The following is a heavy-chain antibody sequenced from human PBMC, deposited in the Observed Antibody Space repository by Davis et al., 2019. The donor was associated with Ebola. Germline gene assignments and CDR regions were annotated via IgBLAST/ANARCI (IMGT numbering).Heavy chain of an antibody. J-gene: IGHJ4*02. V-gene: IGHV4-34*01. CDR1: VGSFSGYY. CDR2: INHSGST. CDR3: ARGYNWNYEL. D-gene: IGHD1-7*01. Sequence: PSETLSLTCAVYVGSFSGYYWTWIRQPPGKGLEWIGEINHSGSTNYNPSLKSRVTISVDTSKNQFSLKLSSVTAADTAVYYCARGYNWNYELWGQGTLVTVSS.